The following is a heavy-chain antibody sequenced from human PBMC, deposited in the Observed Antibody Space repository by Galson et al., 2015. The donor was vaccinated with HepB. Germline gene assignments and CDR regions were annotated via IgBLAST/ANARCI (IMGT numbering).Heavy chain of an antibody. Sequence: SLRLSCAASGFTFSSYWMHWVRQAPGKGLVWVSRINSDGSSTSYADSVKGRFTISRDNAKNTLYLQMNSLRAEDTAVYYCARGGIYCSSTSCYYYGMDVWGQGTTVTVSS. CDR3: ARGGIYCSSTSCYYYGMDV. V-gene: IGHV3-74*01. CDR1: GFTFSSYW. CDR2: INSDGSST. D-gene: IGHD2-2*01. J-gene: IGHJ6*02.